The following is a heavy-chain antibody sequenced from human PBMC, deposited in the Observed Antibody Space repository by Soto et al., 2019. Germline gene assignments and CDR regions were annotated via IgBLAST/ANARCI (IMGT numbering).Heavy chain of an antibody. CDR3: AGGPDYGDHGGWYDP. CDR2: ITPLFGTT. Sequence: QVQLVQSGAEVKKPGSSVKVSCKASGGSFSSYTIGWVRQAPGQGLEWVGGITPLFGTTNYAQKFQGRVTITADASMSTVYMELSSLGSGDTALYYCAGGPDYGDHGGWYDPWGQGTLVTVSS. CDR1: GGSFSSYT. V-gene: IGHV1-69*01. J-gene: IGHJ5*02. D-gene: IGHD4-17*01.